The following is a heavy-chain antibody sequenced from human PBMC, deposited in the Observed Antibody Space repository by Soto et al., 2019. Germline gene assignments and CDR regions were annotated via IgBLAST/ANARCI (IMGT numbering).Heavy chain of an antibody. Sequence: PSETLSLTCTVSGGSISSSSYYWGWIRQPPGKGLEWIGSIYYSGSTYYNPSLKSRVTISVDTSKNQFSLKLSSVTAADTAVYYCARHRSVYIAAGGWFHPWGQGTLVTVSS. CDR2: IYYSGST. CDR3: ARHRSVYIAAGGWFHP. J-gene: IGHJ5*02. CDR1: GGSISSSSYY. V-gene: IGHV4-39*01. D-gene: IGHD6-13*01.